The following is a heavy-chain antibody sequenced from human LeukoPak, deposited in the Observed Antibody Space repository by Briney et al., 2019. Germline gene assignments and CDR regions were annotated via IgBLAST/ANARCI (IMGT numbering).Heavy chain of an antibody. V-gene: IGHV1-69*04. Sequence: GASVKVSCKASGGTFSSYAISWVRQAPGQGLEWMGRIIPILGIANYAQKFQGRVTITADKSTSTAYMELSSLRSEDTAVYYCALLRYFDWSVDYWGQGTLVIVSS. CDR3: ALLRYFDWSVDY. CDR2: IIPILGIA. J-gene: IGHJ4*02. D-gene: IGHD3-9*01. CDR1: GGTFSSYA.